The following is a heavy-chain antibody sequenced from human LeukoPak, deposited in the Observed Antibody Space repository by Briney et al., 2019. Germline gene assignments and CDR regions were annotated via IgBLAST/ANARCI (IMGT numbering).Heavy chain of an antibody. Sequence: GGSLRLSCAASGFTFSSYGMHWVRQAPGKGLEWVAFIRYDGSNKYYADSVKGRFTISRDNSKNTLYLQMNSLRAEDTAVYYCAKGSVDYYGSGSSLSPYYFDYWGQGTLVTVSS. V-gene: IGHV3-30*02. CDR2: IRYDGSNK. CDR3: AKGSVDYYGSGSSLSPYYFDY. J-gene: IGHJ4*02. CDR1: GFTFSSYG. D-gene: IGHD3-10*01.